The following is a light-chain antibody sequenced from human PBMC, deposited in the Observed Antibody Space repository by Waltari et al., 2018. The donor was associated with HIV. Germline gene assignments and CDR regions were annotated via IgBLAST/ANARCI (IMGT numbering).Light chain of an antibody. V-gene: IGLV2-18*02. CDR1: RSAVGNYNE. CDR2: DVS. Sequence: QSALTPPPSVSGSLGQSVTISCTGTRSAVGNYNEVTWYQQAPGTAPKLMIYDVSNRPSGVPDRFSGSKSGNTASLTISGLQAEDEADYYCSSFTTSITVVFGGGTKLTVL. J-gene: IGLJ2*01. CDR3: SSFTTSITVV.